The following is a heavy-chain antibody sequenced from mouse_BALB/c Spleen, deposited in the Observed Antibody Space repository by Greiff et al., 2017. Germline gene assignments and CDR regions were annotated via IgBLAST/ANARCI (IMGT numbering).Heavy chain of an antibody. D-gene: IGHD4-1*02. CDR1: GFTFSSFG. J-gene: IGHJ4*01. V-gene: IGHV5-17*02. Sequence: EVMLVESGGGLVQPGGSRKLSCAASGFTFSSFGMHWVRQAPEKGLEWVAYISSGSSTIYYADTVKGRFTISRDNPKNTLFLQMTSLRSEDTAMYYCATNSYYAMVYWGQGTSDTVSS. CDR2: ISSGSSTI. CDR3: ATNSYYAMVY.